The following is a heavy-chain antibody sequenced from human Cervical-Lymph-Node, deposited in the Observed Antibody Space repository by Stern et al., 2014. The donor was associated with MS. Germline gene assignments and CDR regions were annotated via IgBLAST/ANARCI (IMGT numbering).Heavy chain of an antibody. Sequence: QMQLVQSGGEVKKPGASVKVSCKTSGYTFINYGITWVRQAPGQGPEWMGWVSGHNGITNDARKFQDRVTITRDTSTSTAYMELRSLTPVDTAVYYCARDRANYGVFDYWGQGSLVTVSA. J-gene: IGHJ4*02. CDR1: GYTFINYG. V-gene: IGHV1-18*01. CDR3: ARDRANYGVFDY. D-gene: IGHD4/OR15-4a*01. CDR2: VSGHNGIT.